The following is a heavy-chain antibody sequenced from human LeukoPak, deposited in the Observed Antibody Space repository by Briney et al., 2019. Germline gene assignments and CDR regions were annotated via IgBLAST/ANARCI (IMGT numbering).Heavy chain of an antibody. V-gene: IGHV1-69*05. CDR1: GGTFSSSA. CDR2: IIPIFGTT. J-gene: IGHJ4*02. CDR3: ARADY. Sequence: ASVKVSCKASGGTFSSSAISWVRQAPGQGLEWMGGIIPIFGTTNSAQKFQGRVSMTRDTSTSTVYMELSSLRSEDSALYYCARADYWGQGTLVTVSS.